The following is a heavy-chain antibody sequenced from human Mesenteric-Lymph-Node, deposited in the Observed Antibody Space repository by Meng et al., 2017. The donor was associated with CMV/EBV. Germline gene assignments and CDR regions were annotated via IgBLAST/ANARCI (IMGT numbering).Heavy chain of an antibody. V-gene: IGHV7-4-1*02. J-gene: IGHJ1*01. Sequence: LTSYAMNWVRQAPGQGHAWMGWINTNTGNPTYAQGFTGRFVFSLDTSVSTAYLQISSLKAEDTAVYYCARARKSVSGIAAAGTYYFQHWGQGTLVTVSS. CDR3: ARARKSVSGIAAAGTYYFQH. D-gene: IGHD6-13*01. CDR1: LTSYA. CDR2: INTNTGNP.